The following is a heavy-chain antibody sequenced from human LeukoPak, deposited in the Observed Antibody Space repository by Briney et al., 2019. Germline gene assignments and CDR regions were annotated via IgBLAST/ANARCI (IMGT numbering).Heavy chain of an antibody. Sequence: GGSLRLSCAASGFTLNTYGMHWARQAPGKGLEGVAFIRFDGSNKYYADSVKGRFTISRDNSKNTLYLQMKSLRPEDTAVYYCARGDGYCSSASCSGNWGQGTLVTVSS. D-gene: IGHD2-2*03. CDR3: ARGDGYCSSASCSGN. CDR2: IRFDGSNK. J-gene: IGHJ4*02. V-gene: IGHV3-30*02. CDR1: GFTLNTYG.